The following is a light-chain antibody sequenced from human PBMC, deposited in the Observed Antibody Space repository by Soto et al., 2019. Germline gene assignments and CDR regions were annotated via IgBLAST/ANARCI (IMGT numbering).Light chain of an antibody. CDR1: QDISNS. V-gene: IGKV1-33*01. CDR3: QQYDNVPLT. CDR2: DAS. Sequence: DIHMTQSPSSLSASVLDRFTITCQAGQDISNSLNWYQHKPGKAPKLLIYDASSLETGVPSRFGGSGSGTDFTFTISSLQPEDIATYYCQQYDNVPLTFGGGTKVDIK. J-gene: IGKJ4*01.